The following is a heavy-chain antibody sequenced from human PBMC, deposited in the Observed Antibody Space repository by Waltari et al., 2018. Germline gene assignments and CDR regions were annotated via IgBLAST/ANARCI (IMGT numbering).Heavy chain of an antibody. J-gene: IGHJ4*02. D-gene: IGHD1-1*01. Sequence: EAQLVPSGGGLVQPGGSLTLSCAAPGFPISRFWMTWIRQAPGQGLQWVAHIGPDGSDKYYVDSVKGRFTISRDNAENSLLLQMSSLRVEDTALYYCVGWNDPINSWGQGTLVAVSS. CDR3: VGWNDPINS. CDR2: IGPDGSDK. CDR1: GFPISRFW. V-gene: IGHV3-7*01.